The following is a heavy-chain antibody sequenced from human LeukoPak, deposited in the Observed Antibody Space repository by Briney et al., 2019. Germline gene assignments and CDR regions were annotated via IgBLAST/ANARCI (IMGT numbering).Heavy chain of an antibody. J-gene: IGHJ6*02. CDR1: GFTFSSYG. CDR2: ISYDGSNK. Sequence: GGSLRLSCAASGFTFSSYGMHWVRQAPGKGLEWVAVISYDGSNKYYADSVKGRFTISRDNSKNTLYLQMNSLRAEDTAVYYCARDHYGSGSYIESYYYYYYGMDVWGQGTTVTVSS. CDR3: ARDHYGSGSYIESYYYYYYGMDV. D-gene: IGHD3-10*01. V-gene: IGHV3-30*03.